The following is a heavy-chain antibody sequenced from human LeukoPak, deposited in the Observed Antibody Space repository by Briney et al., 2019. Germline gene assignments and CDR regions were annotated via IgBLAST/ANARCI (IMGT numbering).Heavy chain of an antibody. CDR2: ITVYNGNT. J-gene: IGHJ3*02. CDR1: GYTFNSYV. V-gene: IGHV1-18*04. D-gene: IGHD6-25*01. CDR3: ARGHVAATLRGAFDM. Sequence: ASVKVSCKTSGYTFNSYVMNWVRQAPGQGLEWMGWITVYNGNTNYARNVQDRITLTTDTSTSTVYMELRSLTSDDTGVYYCARGHVAATLRGAFDMWGQGTMVTVSS.